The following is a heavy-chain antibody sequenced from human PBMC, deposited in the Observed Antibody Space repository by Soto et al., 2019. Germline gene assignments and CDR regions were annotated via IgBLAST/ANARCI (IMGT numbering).Heavy chain of an antibody. CDR1: GYTFTSYY. V-gene: IGHV1-46*01. CDR3: ARVSGYDFWRTTYFDY. J-gene: IGHJ4*02. D-gene: IGHD3-3*01. Sequence: QVQLVQSGAEVKKPGASVKVSCKASGYTFTSYYMHWVRQAPGQGLEWMGIINPSGGSTSYAQKFQGRVTMTRDTSPSTGYMELSSLRSEDTAVYYCARVSGYDFWRTTYFDYWGQGTLVTVSS. CDR2: INPSGGST.